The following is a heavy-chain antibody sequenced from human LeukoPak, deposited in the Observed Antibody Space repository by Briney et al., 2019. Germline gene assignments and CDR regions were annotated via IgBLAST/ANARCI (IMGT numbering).Heavy chain of an antibody. V-gene: IGHV1-2*06. J-gene: IGHJ4*02. CDR2: INPNSGGT. CDR3: ASSHHLELDY. Sequence: ASVKVSCKASGYTITGYYMHWVRQAPGQGLEWMGRINPNSGGTNSAQKFQGRVTMTRDTSISTAYMELSRLRSDDTAVYYCASSHHLELDYWGQGTLVTVSS. CDR1: GYTITGYY. D-gene: IGHD3-3*02.